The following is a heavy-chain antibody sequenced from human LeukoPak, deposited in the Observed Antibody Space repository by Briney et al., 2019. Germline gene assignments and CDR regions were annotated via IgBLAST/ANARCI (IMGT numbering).Heavy chain of an antibody. Sequence: SETLSLTCAVSGYSISSGYYWGWIRQPPGKGLEWIGSIYHSGSTYYNPSLKSRVTISVDTSKNQSSLKLSSVTAADTAVYYCARVGCSSTSCYPRRDYWGQGTLVTVSS. V-gene: IGHV4-38-2*01. CDR1: GYSISSGYY. CDR3: ARVGCSSTSCYPRRDY. D-gene: IGHD2-2*01. J-gene: IGHJ4*02. CDR2: IYHSGST.